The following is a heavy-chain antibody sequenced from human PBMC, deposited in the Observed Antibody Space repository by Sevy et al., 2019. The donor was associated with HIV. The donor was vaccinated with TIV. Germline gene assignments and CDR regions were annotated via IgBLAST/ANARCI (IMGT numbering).Heavy chain of an antibody. V-gene: IGHV4-39*01. CDR3: ASTMTTVTTSWFDS. J-gene: IGHJ5*01. D-gene: IGHD4-17*01. CDR1: GGSISSSSYY. CDR2: IYYSGST. Sequence: SETLSLTCIVSGGSISSSSYYWGWIRQPPGKGLEWIGRIYYSGSTYYNPSLKSRVTISVDTSKNQFSLKLSSVTAADTAVYYCASTMTTVTTSWFDSWGQGTLVTVSS.